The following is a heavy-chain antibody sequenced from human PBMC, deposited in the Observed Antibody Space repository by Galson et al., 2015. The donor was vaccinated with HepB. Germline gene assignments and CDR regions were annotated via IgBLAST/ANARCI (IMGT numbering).Heavy chain of an antibody. CDR3: AKIMYRGTYYGLVDN. J-gene: IGHJ4*02. CDR1: GFSLSSYA. Sequence: SLRLSCAASGFSLSSYAMHWVRQAPGKGLEWVAVISYDGTNTYDTDSVKGRFTISRDISKNTLFLQMNSLRAEDTAVYYYAKIMYRGTYYGLVDNWGQGTLVTVSS. D-gene: IGHD1-26*01. CDR2: ISYDGTNT. V-gene: IGHV3-30*18.